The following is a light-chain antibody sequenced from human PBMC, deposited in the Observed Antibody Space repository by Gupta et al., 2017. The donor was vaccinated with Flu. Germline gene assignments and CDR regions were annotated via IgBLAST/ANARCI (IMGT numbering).Light chain of an antibody. V-gene: IGLV4-69*01. CDR2: IYNDGSH. J-gene: IGLJ2*01. CDR1: SRHISYP. CDR3: QTSGAFVV. Sequence: QLGLPQSPSASAPLRASGQLTCTPRSRHISYPIAWHQQQPKKGPRSLMKIYNDGSHTKGDGIPDRFSGSSSGAERYLTISSLQSEDEADYCCQTSGAFVVFGGGTKLTVL.